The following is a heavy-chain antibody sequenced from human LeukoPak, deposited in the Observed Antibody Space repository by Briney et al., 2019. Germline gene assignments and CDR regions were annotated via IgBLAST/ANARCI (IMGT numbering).Heavy chain of an antibody. CDR1: GGSISSGSYY. D-gene: IGHD1-26*01. J-gene: IGHJ3*02. Sequence: PSQTLSLTCTVSGGSISSGSYYWSWIRQPAGKGLEWIGRIYTSGSTNYNPSLKSRVTISVDTSKNQFPLKLSSVTAADTAVYYCARHQWVPAFDIWGQGTMVTVSS. CDR2: IYTSGST. V-gene: IGHV4-61*02. CDR3: ARHQWVPAFDI.